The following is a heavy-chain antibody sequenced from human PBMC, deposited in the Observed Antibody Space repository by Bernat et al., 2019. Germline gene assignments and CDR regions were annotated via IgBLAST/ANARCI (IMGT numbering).Heavy chain of an antibody. J-gene: IGHJ4*02. CDR1: GFTFSSYA. V-gene: IGHV3-23*04. D-gene: IGHD4-17*01. Sequence: VQLVESGGGVVQPGRSLRLSCAASGFTFSSYAMSWVRQAPGKGLEWVSAISGSGGSTFYADSVKGRFTISRDNSKNTLYLQMNSLRAEDTAVYYCANLYGDYPDYWGQGTLVTVSS. CDR3: ANLYGDYPDY. CDR2: ISGSGGST.